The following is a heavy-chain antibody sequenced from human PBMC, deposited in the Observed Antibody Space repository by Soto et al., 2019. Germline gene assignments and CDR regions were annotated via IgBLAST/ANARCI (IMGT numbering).Heavy chain of an antibody. CDR2: ISRDGGTK. Sequence: QVQLVESGGGVVQPGRSLRLSCAVSGFTVSTYGMHWVRQAPGKGLEWVAVISRDGGTKYYADSVKGRFTISRDNSRNTLFLEMKRLGGDDMAVYYCTGEVASGYWGQGTLVTVSS. D-gene: IGHD2-8*02. J-gene: IGHJ4*02. CDR3: TGEVASGY. CDR1: GFTVSTYG. V-gene: IGHV3-30*03.